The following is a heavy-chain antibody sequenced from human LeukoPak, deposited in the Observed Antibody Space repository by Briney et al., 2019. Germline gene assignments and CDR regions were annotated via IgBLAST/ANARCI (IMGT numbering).Heavy chain of an antibody. Sequence: GGSLRLSCAASGLTFSNAWMSWVRQAPGKGLEWVGRIKSKTDGGTTDYAAPVKGRFTISRDDSKNTLYLQMNSLKTEYTAVYYCTTYYDYVWGSYPLWSGDNNWFDPWGQGTLVTVSS. CDR3: TTYYDYVWGSYPLWSGDNNWFDP. V-gene: IGHV3-15*01. CDR1: GLTFSNAW. D-gene: IGHD3-16*02. CDR2: IKSKTDGGTT. J-gene: IGHJ5*02.